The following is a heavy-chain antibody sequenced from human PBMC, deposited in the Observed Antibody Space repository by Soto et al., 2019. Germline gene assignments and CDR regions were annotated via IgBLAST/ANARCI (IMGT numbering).Heavy chain of an antibody. D-gene: IGHD6-19*01. CDR3: ARAIAVAGPFDY. V-gene: IGHV3-30-3*01. CDR2: ISYDGSNK. J-gene: IGHJ4*02. CDR1: GFTFSSYA. Sequence: QVQLVESGGGVVQPGRSLRLSCAASGFTFSSYAMHWVRQAPGKGLEWVAIISYDGSNKYYADSVKGRFTISRDNSKNTLYLQMNSLRAEDTAVYYCARAIAVAGPFDYWGQGTLVTVSS.